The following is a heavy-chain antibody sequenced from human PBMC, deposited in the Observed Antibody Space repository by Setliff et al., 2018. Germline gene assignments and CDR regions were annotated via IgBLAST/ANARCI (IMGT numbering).Heavy chain of an antibody. V-gene: IGHV1-18*01. CDR1: GYTFTTYG. CDR3: ARGNPAERYEY. Sequence: VASVKVSCKASGYTFTTYGVAWVRQAPGQGLEWLGWISGYNGNTNYAQRFQGRVTTTIDTSTSTAYMELSSLRFDDTAVYYCARGNPAERYEYWGQGTLVTVSS. D-gene: IGHD5-12*01. J-gene: IGHJ1*01. CDR2: ISGYNGNT.